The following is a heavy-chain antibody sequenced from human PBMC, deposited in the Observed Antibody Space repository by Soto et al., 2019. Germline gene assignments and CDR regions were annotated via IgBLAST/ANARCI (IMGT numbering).Heavy chain of an antibody. CDR1: GGSISRGGSY. CDR2: IYYSGST. Sequence: QVQLQESGPGLVKPSQTLSLTCTVSGGSISRGGSYWSWIRQHPGTGIEWIGYIYYSGSTYYDPSLKSRVTISVYTSKNQFSLKMSSVTAADTAVYYCARDLSNGSGFDLWGRGTLVTVSS. V-gene: IGHV4-31*03. D-gene: IGHD3-10*01. J-gene: IGHJ2*01. CDR3: ARDLSNGSGFDL.